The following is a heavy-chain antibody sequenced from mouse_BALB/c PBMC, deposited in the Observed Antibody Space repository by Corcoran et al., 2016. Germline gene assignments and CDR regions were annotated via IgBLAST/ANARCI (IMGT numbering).Heavy chain of an antibody. CDR2: IYPGSGST. CDR3: ARAITTVVAYYFDY. Sequence: QVQLQQSGPELVKPGASVKMSCKASGYTFTDYVISWVKQRTGQGLEWIGEIYPGSGSTYYNEKFKGKATLTADKSSNTAYMQLSSLTSEDSAVYFCARAITTVVAYYFDYWGQGTTLTVSS. D-gene: IGHD1-1*01. CDR1: GYTFTDYV. J-gene: IGHJ2*01. V-gene: IGHV1-81*01.